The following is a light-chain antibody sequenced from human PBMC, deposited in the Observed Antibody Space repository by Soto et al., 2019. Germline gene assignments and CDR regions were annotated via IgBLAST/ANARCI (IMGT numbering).Light chain of an antibody. CDR3: QQFYDYPLT. J-gene: IGKJ4*01. CDR2: DAS. CDR1: QDISTL. Sequence: AIQLTQSPSSLSASVGDRVTITCRASQDISTLFAWYQQKPGKAPKLLIYDASSLESGVPSRFRGSGPGADFTLTISSLQPEDFATYYCQQFYDYPLTFGGGTKVDIK. V-gene: IGKV1D-13*01.